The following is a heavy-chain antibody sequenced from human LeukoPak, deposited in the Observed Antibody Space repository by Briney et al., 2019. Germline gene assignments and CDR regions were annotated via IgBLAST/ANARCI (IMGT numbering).Heavy chain of an antibody. CDR1: GGSISSGSYY. J-gene: IGHJ3*02. CDR3: ARGEIPAAIAAFDI. Sequence: PSETLSLTCTVSGGSISSGSYYWSWIRQPAGKGLEWIGRIYTSGSTNYNPSLKSRVTISVDTSKNQFSLKLSSVTAADTAVYYCARGEIPAAIAAFDIWGQGTMVTVSS. V-gene: IGHV4-61*02. D-gene: IGHD2-2*02. CDR2: IYTSGST.